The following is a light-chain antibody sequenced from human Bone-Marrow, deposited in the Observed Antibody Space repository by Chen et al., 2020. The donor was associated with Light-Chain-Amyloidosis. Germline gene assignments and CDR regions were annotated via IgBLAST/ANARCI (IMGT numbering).Light chain of an antibody. CDR2: EDS. CDR3: CSSSDTDTVI. Sequence: QSALTQPASVAGSVGQSITISRTGTSTDVGHYNLVSWYQQHPGEAPKLMIYEDSERPSGVSNRFSGSKSGNTASLTISGLQTEDQADYYCCSSSDTDTVIFGTGTRLTVL. J-gene: IGLJ2*01. V-gene: IGLV2-23*01. CDR1: STDVGHYNL.